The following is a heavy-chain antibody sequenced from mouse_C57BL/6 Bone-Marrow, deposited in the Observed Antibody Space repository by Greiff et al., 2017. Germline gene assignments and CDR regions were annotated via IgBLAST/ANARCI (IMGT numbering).Heavy chain of an antibody. CDR3: ARRGHWYFDV. CDR1: GYTFTDYY. V-gene: IGHV1-19*01. Sequence: EVQLQQSGPVLVKPGASVKMSCKASGYTFTDYYMNCVKQSHGKSLEWIGVINPYNGGTSYNQKFKGKATLTVEKSSSTAYMELNSLTSEDSAVYYCARRGHWYFDVWGTGTTVTVSS. CDR2: INPYNGGT. J-gene: IGHJ1*03.